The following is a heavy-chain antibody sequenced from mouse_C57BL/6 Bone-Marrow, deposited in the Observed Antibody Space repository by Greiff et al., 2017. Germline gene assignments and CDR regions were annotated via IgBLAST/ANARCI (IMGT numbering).Heavy chain of an antibody. Sequence: VQLQQPGAELVKPGASVKLSCKASGYTFTSYWMHWVKQRPGQGLEWIGMIHPNSGSTNYNEKFKSKATLTVDKSSSTAYMQLSSLTSEDSAVYYSARWGYDRGDYYAMDYWGQGTSVTVSS. D-gene: IGHD3-1*01. CDR1: GYTFTSYW. CDR3: ARWGYDRGDYYAMDY. CDR2: IHPNSGST. V-gene: IGHV1-64*01. J-gene: IGHJ4*01.